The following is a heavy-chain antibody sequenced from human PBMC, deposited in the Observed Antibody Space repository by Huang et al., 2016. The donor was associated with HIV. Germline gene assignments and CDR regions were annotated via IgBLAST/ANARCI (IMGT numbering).Heavy chain of an antibody. CDR3: AREDRVSGDY. CDR1: GYTFSNYA. J-gene: IGHJ4*02. V-gene: IGHV7-4-1*02. Sequence: QVQLVQSGSELKKPGASVKVSCKASGYTFSNYAINWVRQAPGQRPEWLGLINKHPGHQTYAQGFRGRFVFSLDSSVSTTYLQISSLEAEDTAVYYCAREDRVSGDYWGQGTLVTVSS. CDR2: INKHPGHQ.